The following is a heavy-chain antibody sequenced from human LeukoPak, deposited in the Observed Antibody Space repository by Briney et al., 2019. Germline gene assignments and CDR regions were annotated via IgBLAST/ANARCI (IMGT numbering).Heavy chain of an antibody. CDR1: GFTFSGSA. CDR3: TSGLIAAGGENFDY. V-gene: IGHV3-73*01. D-gene: IGHD6-13*01. CDR2: IRSKANGYAT. Sequence: PGGSLRLSCAASGFTFSGSAMHWVRQAYGKGVEGVGRIRSKANGYATAYAESVKGRFAISRDDSENTAYLQMNSLKIEDTAVYYCTSGLIAAGGENFDYWGQGTLVTVSS. J-gene: IGHJ4*02.